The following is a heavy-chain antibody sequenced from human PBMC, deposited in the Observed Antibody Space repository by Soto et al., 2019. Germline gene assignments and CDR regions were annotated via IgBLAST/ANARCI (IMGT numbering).Heavy chain of an antibody. J-gene: IGHJ4*02. V-gene: IGHV1-2*04. Sequence: ASVKVSCKASGSTLNPFYMHLVRQAPGQGLEWMGWIYPKTGGTNYAQKFQGWVTMTSDTSISTVYMELRSLKSDDTAVYYCVRENWYYDYWGQGTLVTVSS. CDR3: VRENWYYDY. CDR1: GSTLNPFY. CDR2: IYPKTGGT. D-gene: IGHD1-7*01.